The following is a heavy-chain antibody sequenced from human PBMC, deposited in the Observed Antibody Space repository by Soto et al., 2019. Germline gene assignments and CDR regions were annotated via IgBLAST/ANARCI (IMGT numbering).Heavy chain of an antibody. J-gene: IGHJ3*02. D-gene: IGHD6-13*01. V-gene: IGHV3-15*07. CDR3: AIGGAAAGTRNAFDI. Sequence: GGSLRLSCAASGFTFSNAWMNWVRQAPGKGLEWVGRIKSKTDGGTTDYAAPVKGRFTISRDNSKNTLYLQMNSLRAEDTAVYYCAIGGAAAGTRNAFDIWGQGTMVTVSS. CDR2: IKSKTDGGTT. CDR1: GFTFSNAW.